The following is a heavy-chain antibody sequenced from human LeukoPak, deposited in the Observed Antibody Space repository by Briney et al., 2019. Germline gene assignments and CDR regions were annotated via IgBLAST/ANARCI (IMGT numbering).Heavy chain of an antibody. CDR2: IYHSGST. D-gene: IGHD2-2*01. CDR1: GGSIKSNNW. Sequence: SGTLSLTCAVSGGSIKSNNWWSWVRQPPGKGLEWIGEIYHSGSTNYNPSLESRVTVSVDKSKNQFSLDLSSVTAADTAVYYCARGGASSIPFDPWGQGTLVTVSS. J-gene: IGHJ5*02. V-gene: IGHV4-4*02. CDR3: ARGGASSIPFDP.